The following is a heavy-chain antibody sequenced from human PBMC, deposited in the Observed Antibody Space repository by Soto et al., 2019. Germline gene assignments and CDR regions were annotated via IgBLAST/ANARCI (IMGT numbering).Heavy chain of an antibody. J-gene: IGHJ4*02. CDR3: KRHVTGDYDILTGYYRGNYFDY. D-gene: IGHD3-9*01. CDR1: GGSISSYY. Sequence: SETLSLTCTVSGGSISSYYWSWIRQPPGKGLEWIGYIYYSGSTNYNPSQKSRVNISEDTSKNQFTLKLSSVTTEDTAENYCKRHVTGDYDILTGYYRGNYFDYWGQGTLVTVS. V-gene: IGHV4-59*08. CDR2: IYYSGST.